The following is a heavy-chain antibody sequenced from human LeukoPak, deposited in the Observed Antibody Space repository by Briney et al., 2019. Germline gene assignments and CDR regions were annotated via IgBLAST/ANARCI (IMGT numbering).Heavy chain of an antibody. CDR2: INPNNGGT. CDR1: GYTFNGYY. D-gene: IGHD3-3*01. CDR3: AGYDFWSGYLAKIDY. Sequence: ASVKVSCKASGYTFNGYYMHWVRQAPGQGLEWMGWINPNNGGTNYAQKFQGRVTMTSDTSITTAHLELSRLRSEDTAVYYCAGYDFWSGYLAKIDYWGQGTLVTVSS. J-gene: IGHJ4*02. V-gene: IGHV1-2*02.